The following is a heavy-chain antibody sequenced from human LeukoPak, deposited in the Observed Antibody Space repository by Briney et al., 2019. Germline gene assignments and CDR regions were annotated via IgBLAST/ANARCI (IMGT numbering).Heavy chain of an antibody. D-gene: IGHD3-22*01. Sequence: SETLSLTCTVSGGSISSSSYYWGWLRQPPGKGLEWIGSIYYSGSTYYNPSLKSRVTISVDTSKNQFSLKLSSVTAADTAVYYCATPGGSSGYYYVGAFDIWGQGTMVTVS. J-gene: IGHJ3*02. CDR3: ATPGGSSGYYYVGAFDI. CDR2: IYYSGST. V-gene: IGHV4-39*01. CDR1: GGSISSSSYY.